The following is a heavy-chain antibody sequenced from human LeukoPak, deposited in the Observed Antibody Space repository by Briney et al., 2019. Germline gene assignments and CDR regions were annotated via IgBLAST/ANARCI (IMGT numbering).Heavy chain of an antibody. CDR1: GFTFSSYW. CDR3: ARVRGSGSYGGNFDY. J-gene: IGHJ4*02. CDR2: IKQDGSEK. D-gene: IGHD3-10*01. V-gene: IGHV3-7*01. Sequence: GGSLRLSCAASGFTFSSYWMSWVRQAPGKGLEWVANIKQDGSEKYYVDSVTGRFTISRDNAKNSLYLQMNSLRAEDTAVYYCARVRGSGSYGGNFDYWGQGTLVTVSS.